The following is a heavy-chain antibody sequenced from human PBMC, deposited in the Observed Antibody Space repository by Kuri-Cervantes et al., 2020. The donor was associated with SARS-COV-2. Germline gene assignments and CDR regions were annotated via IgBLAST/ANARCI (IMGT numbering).Heavy chain of an antibody. CDR2: ISWNSGDV. J-gene: IGHJ3*02. CDR1: GLTFGDSA. CDR3: ARESIAANLGAFDI. V-gene: IGHV3-9*01. Sequence: SLKISCAASGLTFGDSAMHWVRQPPGKGLEWVSGISWNSGDVGFADSVKGRFTISRDNSKNTLYLQMNSLRAEDTAVYYCARESIAANLGAFDIWGQGTMVTVSS. D-gene: IGHD6-6*01.